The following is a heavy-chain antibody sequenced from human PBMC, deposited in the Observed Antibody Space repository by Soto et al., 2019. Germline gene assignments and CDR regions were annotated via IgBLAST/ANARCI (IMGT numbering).Heavy chain of an antibody. Sequence: QAQLVQSGAEEKKPGASVKVSCKASGYTFTSYAIHWVRQAPGQRLEWMGWINTGNGHTKYSQKFRGRVTITRDTSASTAYMELSSLRSEDTAVYYCARGGGYNWNYDWFDPWGQGTLVTVSS. CDR2: INTGNGHT. D-gene: IGHD1-7*01. CDR3: ARGGGYNWNYDWFDP. J-gene: IGHJ5*02. V-gene: IGHV1-3*04. CDR1: GYTFTSYA.